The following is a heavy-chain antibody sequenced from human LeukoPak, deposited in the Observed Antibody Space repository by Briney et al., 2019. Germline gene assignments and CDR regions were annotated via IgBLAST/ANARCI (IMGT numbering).Heavy chain of an antibody. V-gene: IGHV3-30-3*01. CDR3: ARAHPSTSGYCSSTSCYVSNYYYGMDV. J-gene: IGHJ6*02. CDR1: GFTFSSYA. CDR2: ISYDGSNK. Sequence: GRSLRLSCAASGFTFSSYAMHWVRQAPGKGLEWVAVISYDGSNKYYADSVKGRFTISRDNSENTLYLQMNSLRAEDTAVYYCARAHPSTSGYCSSTSCYVSNYYYGMDVWGQGTTVTVSS. D-gene: IGHD2-2*01.